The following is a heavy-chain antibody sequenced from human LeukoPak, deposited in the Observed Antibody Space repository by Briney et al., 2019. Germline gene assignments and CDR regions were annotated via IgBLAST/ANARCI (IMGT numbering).Heavy chain of an antibody. J-gene: IGHJ3*02. CDR1: GFTFSTYS. CDR2: ISSSSSTI. Sequence: GGSLRLSCAASGFTFSTYSMNWVRQAPGKGLEWVSYISSSSSTIYYADSVKGRFTISRDNAKNSLYLQMNSLRAEDTAVYYCARGGGSYPADAFDIWGQGTMVTVSS. V-gene: IGHV3-48*01. D-gene: IGHD1-26*01. CDR3: ARGGGSYPADAFDI.